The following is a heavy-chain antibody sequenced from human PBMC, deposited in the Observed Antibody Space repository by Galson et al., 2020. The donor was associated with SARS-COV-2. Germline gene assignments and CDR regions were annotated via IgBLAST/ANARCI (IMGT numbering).Heavy chain of an antibody. CDR1: GGSISSGDYY. CDR3: ASQYSSRWYAEYFQH. D-gene: IGHD6-13*01. CDR2: IYYSGST. J-gene: IGHJ1*01. Sequence: SETLSLTCTVSGGSISSGDYYWSWIRQPPGTGLEWIGYIYYSGSTYYNPSLKSRVTISVDTSKNQFSLKQSSVTAADTAVYYCASQYSSRWYAEYFQHWGQGTLVTVSS. V-gene: IGHV4-30-4*01.